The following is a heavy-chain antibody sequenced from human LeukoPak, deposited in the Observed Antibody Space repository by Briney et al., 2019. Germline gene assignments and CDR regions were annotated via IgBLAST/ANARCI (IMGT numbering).Heavy chain of an antibody. Sequence: ASVKVSCKASGYTFTSYGISWVRQAPGQGLEWMGWINAYNGNTNYAQKLQGRVTMTTDTSTSTAYMELRSLRSDDTAVYYCARDRYCTNGVCPVYYYYGMDVWGQGTTVTVSS. CDR2: INAYNGNT. D-gene: IGHD2-8*01. CDR3: ARDRYCTNGVCPVYYYYGMDV. V-gene: IGHV1-18*01. J-gene: IGHJ6*02. CDR1: GYTFTSYG.